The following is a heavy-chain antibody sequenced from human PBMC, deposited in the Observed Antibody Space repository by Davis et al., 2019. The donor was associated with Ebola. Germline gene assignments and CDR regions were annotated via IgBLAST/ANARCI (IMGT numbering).Heavy chain of an antibody. CDR1: GWSFSGYY. V-gene: IGHV4-34*01. CDR3: ARGLSYCGGDCYSADAFDI. J-gene: IGHJ3*02. CDR2: INHSGST. D-gene: IGHD2-21*01. Sequence: PGGSLRLSCAVYGWSFSGYYWSWIRQPPGKGLEWIGEINHSGSTNYNPSLKSRVTISVDTSKNQFSLKLSSVTAADTAVYYCARGLSYCGGDCYSADAFDIWGQGTMVTVSS.